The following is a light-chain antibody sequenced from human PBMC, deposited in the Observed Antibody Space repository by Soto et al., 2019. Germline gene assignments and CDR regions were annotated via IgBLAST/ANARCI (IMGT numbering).Light chain of an antibody. J-gene: IGKJ1*01. CDR3: QQCYMGWT. CDR2: GAS. CDR1: QSVGSS. V-gene: IGKV3-15*01. Sequence: EIVMSQSPATLSVSPGERATLSCRASQSVGSSLAWYRQKPGQAPRLLIYGASTRASGIPARFSGTGSGTEFTFSITSLQPEDFGTYYCQQCYMGWTFGQGTKVDI.